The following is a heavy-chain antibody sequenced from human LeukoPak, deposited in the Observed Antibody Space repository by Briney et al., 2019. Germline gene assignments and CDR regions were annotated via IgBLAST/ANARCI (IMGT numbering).Heavy chain of an antibody. Sequence: KPSETLSLTCTVSGGSISTSYWNWIRQPPGKGLEWIGNIYYSGSTNYNPSLKSRVTISIDTSRQQFSLKLSSATAADTAVYYCARGQRRLQDYWGQGTLVTVSS. V-gene: IGHV4-59*08. CDR3: ARGQRRLQDY. J-gene: IGHJ4*02. CDR2: IYYSGST. CDR1: GGSISTSY.